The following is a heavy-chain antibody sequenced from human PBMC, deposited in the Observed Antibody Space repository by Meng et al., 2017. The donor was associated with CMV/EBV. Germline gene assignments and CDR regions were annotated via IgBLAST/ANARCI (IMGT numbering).Heavy chain of an antibody. CDR1: GFTFSSYS. Sequence: GESLKISCAASGFTFSSYSMNWVRQAPGKGLEWVSSISSSSSYIYYADSVKGRFTISRDNAKNSLYLQMNSLRAEDTAVYYCASVSAGYGDYDEEMDYWGQGTLVTVSS. D-gene: IGHD4-17*01. V-gene: IGHV3-21*01. CDR2: ISSSSSYI. CDR3: ASVSAGYGDYDEEMDY. J-gene: IGHJ4*02.